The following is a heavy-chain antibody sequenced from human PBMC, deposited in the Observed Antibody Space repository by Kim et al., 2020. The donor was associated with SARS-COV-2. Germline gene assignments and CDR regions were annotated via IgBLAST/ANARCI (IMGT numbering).Heavy chain of an antibody. V-gene: IGHV3-30*18. J-gene: IGHJ6*02. CDR3: AKESSWGPYCGGDCYPPVDYYYYGMDV. CDR2: ISYDGSNK. D-gene: IGHD2-21*02. Sequence: GGSLRLSCAASGFTFSSYGMHWVRQAPGKGLEWVAVISYDGSNKYYADSVKGRFTISRDNSKNTLYLQMNSLRAEDTAVYYCAKESSWGPYCGGDCYPPVDYYYYGMDVWGQGTTVTVSS. CDR1: GFTFSSYG.